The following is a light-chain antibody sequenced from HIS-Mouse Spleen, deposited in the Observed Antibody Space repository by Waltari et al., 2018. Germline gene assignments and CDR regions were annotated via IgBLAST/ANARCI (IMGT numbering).Light chain of an antibody. J-gene: IGLJ2*01. V-gene: IGLV3-10*01. CDR3: YSTDSSGNHRV. CDR2: EDS. CDR1: ALPKKS. Sequence: SYELTQPPSVSVSPGQTARITCSGDALPKKSAYWYQQKSGQAPVLVIYEDSKRPSGIPGRFSGRSSGTMANLTRSGAQVEDEADYYCYSTDSSGNHRVFGGGTKLTVL.